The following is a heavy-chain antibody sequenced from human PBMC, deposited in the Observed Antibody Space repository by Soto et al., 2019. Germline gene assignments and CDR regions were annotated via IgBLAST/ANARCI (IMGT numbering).Heavy chain of an antibody. Sequence: EVQLVESGGGLVQPGGSLRLSCAASGFTFSSYDMHWVRQATGKGLEWVSSTGAAGDTSYPGSVKGRFTISRENAKNSLDLQMNSLRAGDTAVYYGARGATRSFYYMDVWGKGTTVTVSS. CDR3: ARGATRSFYYMDV. V-gene: IGHV3-13*01. CDR2: TGAAGDT. J-gene: IGHJ6*03. D-gene: IGHD1-1*01. CDR1: GFTFSSYD.